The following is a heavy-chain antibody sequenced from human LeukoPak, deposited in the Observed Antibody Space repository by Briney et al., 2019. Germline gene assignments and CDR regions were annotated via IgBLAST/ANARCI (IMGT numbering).Heavy chain of an antibody. CDR2: IGPTGTGR. CDR1: GFTFSSCG. CDR3: ATETIGRHYDY. J-gene: IGHJ4*02. D-gene: IGHD1-14*01. Sequence: KSGGSLRLSCAASGFTFSSCGFNWVRQAPGKGLEWVSSIGPTGTGRYYADSVRGRFTISRDNAKNSMYLQMDSLRDEDTAVHYCATETIGRHYDYWGQGTLLTVSS. V-gene: IGHV3-21*01.